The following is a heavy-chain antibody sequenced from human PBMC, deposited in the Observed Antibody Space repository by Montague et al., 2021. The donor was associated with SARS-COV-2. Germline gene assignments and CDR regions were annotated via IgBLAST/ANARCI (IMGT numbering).Heavy chain of an antibody. J-gene: IGHJ3*02. CDR2: IDWDDDK. CDR1: GFSLSTSGMC. CDR3: ARGYYDILTGYLDAFDI. D-gene: IGHD3-9*01. V-gene: IGHV2-70*11. Sequence: PALVKPTQTLTLTCIFSGFSLSTSGMCVSWIRQPPGKALEWLARIDWDDDKYYSTSLKTRLTISKDTSKNQVVLTMTNMDPVDTATYYCARGYYDILTGYLDAFDIWGRGTMVTVSS.